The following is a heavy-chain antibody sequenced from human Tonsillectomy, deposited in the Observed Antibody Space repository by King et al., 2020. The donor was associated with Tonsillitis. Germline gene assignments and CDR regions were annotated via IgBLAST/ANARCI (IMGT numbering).Heavy chain of an antibody. CDR1: GFTFSSYG. CDR2: ISYDGSNK. J-gene: IGHJ6*02. Sequence: HVQLVESGGGVVQPGRSLRLSCAASGFTFSSYGMHWVRQAPGKGLEWVAVISYDGSNKYYADSVKGRFTISRDNSKNTLYLQMNSLRAEDTAVYYCAKDRSIVATPPYYGMDVWGQGTTVTVSS. V-gene: IGHV3-30*18. CDR3: AKDRSIVATPPYYGMDV. D-gene: IGHD5-12*01.